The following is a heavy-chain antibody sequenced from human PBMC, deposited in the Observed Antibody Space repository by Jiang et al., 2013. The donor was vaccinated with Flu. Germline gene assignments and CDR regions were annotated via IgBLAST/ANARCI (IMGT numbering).Heavy chain of an antibody. CDR3: AKDPRGGERLSRLNWFDP. J-gene: IGHJ5*02. V-gene: IGHV3-23*01. D-gene: IGHD3-3*01. Sequence: QLLESGGGLVQPGGSLRLSCAASGFTFSSYAMSWVRQAPGKGLEWVSGISGSGAGTYYADSVKGRFTISRDNSKNTLYLQMNSLRAEDTAVYYCAKDPRGGERLSRLNWFDPWGQGTLVTVSS. CDR1: GFTFSSYA. CDR2: ISGSGAGT.